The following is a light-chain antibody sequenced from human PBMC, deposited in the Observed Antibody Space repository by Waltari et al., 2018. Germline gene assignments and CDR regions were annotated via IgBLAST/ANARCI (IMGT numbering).Light chain of an antibody. CDR3: ATWDVRLTPRHM. Sequence: QFTLTQPPSVSAAPGQRVTLSCSGTNDNIGLNLVSWYRQFPGAAPQLLIYENDKPPPAIPSRFSASKSGTSATLASTGLQTGDEADYYCATWDVRLTPRHMFGGGTKVTVL. CDR2: END. V-gene: IGLV1-51*02. J-gene: IGLJ3*02. CDR1: NDNIGLNL.